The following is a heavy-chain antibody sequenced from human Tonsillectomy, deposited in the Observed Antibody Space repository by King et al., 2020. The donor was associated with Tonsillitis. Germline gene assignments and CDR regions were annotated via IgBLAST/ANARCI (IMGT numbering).Heavy chain of an antibody. CDR1: GFTFSSYG. V-gene: IGHV3-30*02. D-gene: IGHD6-13*01. CDR3: AKDRAAGIVDY. CDR2: IQYDGSNQ. J-gene: IGHJ4*02. Sequence: VQLVESGGGVVQPGGSLRLSCTASGFTFSSYGMYWVRQAPGKGLEWVAFIQYDGSNQYYADSVKGRFTISRDSSKNTLYLQMTSLRTEDMAVYYCAKDRAAGIVDYWGQGTLVTVSS.